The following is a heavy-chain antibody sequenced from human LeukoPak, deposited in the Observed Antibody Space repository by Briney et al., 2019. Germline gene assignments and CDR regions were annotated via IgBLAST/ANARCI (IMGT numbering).Heavy chain of an antibody. J-gene: IGHJ4*02. D-gene: IGHD5/OR15-5a*01. CDR3: AREVLTGTFDY. CDR2: INPSGGST. Sequence: GASVKVSCKASGYTFTSYYMHWVRQAPGQGLEWMGIINPSGGSTSYAQKFQGRVTMTRDTSTSTVYMELSSLRFEDTAVYYCAREVLTGTFDYWGQGTLVTVSS. CDR1: GYTFTSYY. V-gene: IGHV1-46*01.